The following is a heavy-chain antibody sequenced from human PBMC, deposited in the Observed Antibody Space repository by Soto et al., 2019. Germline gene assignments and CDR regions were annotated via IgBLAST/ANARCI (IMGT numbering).Heavy chain of an antibody. CDR1: VFTSSG. V-gene: IGHV1-18*04. CDR2: ISTHNGNT. J-gene: IGHJ3*01. CDR3: AREGILGLFDAYDL. D-gene: IGHD3-3*01. Sequence: QDQLVQSGAEVKKPGASVKVSCKASVFTSSGISWVRQAPGQRLEWMGWISTHNGNTIYAQKCQGRVIMTMDTSTTTVYMELRRLRPDDTSVYLCAREGILGLFDAYDLWGQGTMVTVSS.